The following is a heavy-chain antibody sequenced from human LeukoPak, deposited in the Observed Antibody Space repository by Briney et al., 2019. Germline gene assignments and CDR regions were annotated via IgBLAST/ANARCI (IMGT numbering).Heavy chain of an antibody. CDR2: ISGSGGST. Sequence: GGSLRLSCAASGFIFSTFGMHWVRQAPGKGLEWVSAISGSGGSTYYADSVKGRFTISRDNSKNTLYLQMNSLRAEDTAVYYCAKRSRAGFFDYWGQGTLVTVSS. V-gene: IGHV3-23*01. CDR3: AKRSRAGFFDY. CDR1: GFIFSTFG. D-gene: IGHD6-19*01. J-gene: IGHJ4*02.